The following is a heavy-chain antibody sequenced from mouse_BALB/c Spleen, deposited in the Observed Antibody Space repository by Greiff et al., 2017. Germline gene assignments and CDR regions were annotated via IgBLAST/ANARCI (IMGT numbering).Heavy chain of an antibody. Sequence: VKLMESGPGLVAPSQSLSITCTVSGFSLTSYGVHWVRQPPGKGLEWLGVIWAGGSTNYNSALMSRLSISKDNSKSQVFLKMNSLQTDDTAMYYCAREIAGTGDAMDYWGQGTSVTVSS. CDR3: AREIAGTGDAMDY. CDR1: GFSLTSYG. CDR2: IWAGGST. D-gene: IGHD4-1*01. J-gene: IGHJ4*01. V-gene: IGHV2-9*02.